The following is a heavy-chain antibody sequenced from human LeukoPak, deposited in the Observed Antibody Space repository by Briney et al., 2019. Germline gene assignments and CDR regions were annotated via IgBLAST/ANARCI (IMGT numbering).Heavy chain of an antibody. V-gene: IGHV3-48*03. J-gene: IGHJ3*02. CDR3: ARLYSSSSGKAFDI. Sequence: PGGSLRLSCAASGFTFSSYEMNWVRQAPGKGLEWVSYISSGRTIYYAHSVKGRFTISRDNAKNSLYLQMNSLRAEDTAVYYCARLYSSSSGKAFDIWGQGTMVTVSS. CDR1: GFTFSSYE. D-gene: IGHD6-6*01. CDR2: ISSGRTI.